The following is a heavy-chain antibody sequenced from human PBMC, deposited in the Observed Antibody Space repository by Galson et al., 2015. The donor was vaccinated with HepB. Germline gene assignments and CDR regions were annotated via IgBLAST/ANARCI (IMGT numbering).Heavy chain of an antibody. V-gene: IGHV4-59*11. CDR1: GASLTNHY. Sequence: SETLSLTCAVSGASLTNHYCSWIRQSPGKGLEWIGYIHHTGDSDYNPSLKSRVTLSIDMSRDQCSLKMSSVTAADTAIYYCPRDQTSRWYYYWDQGTLVTVSS. D-gene: IGHD6-19*01. CDR3: PRDQTSRWYYY. CDR2: IHHTGDS. J-gene: IGHJ4*02.